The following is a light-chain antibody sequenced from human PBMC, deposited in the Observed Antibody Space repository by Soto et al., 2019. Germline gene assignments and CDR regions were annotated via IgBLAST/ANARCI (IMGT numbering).Light chain of an antibody. CDR2: EVS. V-gene: IGLV2-14*02. J-gene: IGLJ3*02. CDR1: SSDVGTFNL. Sequence: QSALTQPASVSGFLGQSITMSCTGSSSDVGTFNLVSWFQQHPGKAPKLLIYEVSNRPSGVSNRFSGSKSGNTASLTISGLQAEDEADYYCSSYTSSIWVFGGGTKLTVL. CDR3: SSYTSSIWV.